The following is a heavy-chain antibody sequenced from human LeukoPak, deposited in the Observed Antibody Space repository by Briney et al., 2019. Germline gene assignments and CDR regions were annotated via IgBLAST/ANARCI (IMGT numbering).Heavy chain of an antibody. D-gene: IGHD3-22*01. Sequence: ASVNVSCTASGYTFTSYYMHWVRQAPGQGLEWMGIINPSGGSTSYAQKFQGRVTMTRDTSTSTVYMELSSLRSEDTAVYYCAILTMITSAPNWFDPWGQGTLVTVSS. V-gene: IGHV1-46*01. CDR3: AILTMITSAPNWFDP. CDR1: GYTFTSYY. J-gene: IGHJ5*02. CDR2: INPSGGST.